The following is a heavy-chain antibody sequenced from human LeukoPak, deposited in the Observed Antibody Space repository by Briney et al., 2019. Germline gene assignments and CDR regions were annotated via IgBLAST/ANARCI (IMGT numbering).Heavy chain of an antibody. V-gene: IGHV3-21*01. CDR2: ISSSSSYI. CDR3: ARAGYYDFWSGYSWFDY. D-gene: IGHD3-3*01. J-gene: IGHJ4*02. CDR1: GFTFSTYN. Sequence: GGSLRLSCAASGFTFSTYNMNWVRQAPGKGLEWVSSISSSSSYIYYADSVKGRFTISRDNAKNSLYLQMNSLRAEDTAVYYCARAGYYDFWSGYSWFDYWGQGTLVTVSS.